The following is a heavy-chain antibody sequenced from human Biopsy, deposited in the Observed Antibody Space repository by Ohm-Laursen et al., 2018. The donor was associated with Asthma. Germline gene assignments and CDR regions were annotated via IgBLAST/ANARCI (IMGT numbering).Heavy chain of an antibody. CDR1: GFPFTAYY. V-gene: IGHV1-2*04. D-gene: IGHD2-8*01. CDR3: AKVHRVYAMVGYFDY. CDR2: ISLNTGDA. Sequence: ASVKVSCKTSGFPFTAYYIHWVRQAPGQGLEWMGWISLNTGDANLAQKFRGWVTMTRDTSISTAYLVLSGLKSHDTAVYYCAKVHRVYAMVGYFDYWGQGTLVTVSS. J-gene: IGHJ4*02.